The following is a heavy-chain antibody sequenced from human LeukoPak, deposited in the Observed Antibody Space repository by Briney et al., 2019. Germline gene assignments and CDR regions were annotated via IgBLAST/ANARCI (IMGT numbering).Heavy chain of an antibody. D-gene: IGHD6-13*01. Sequence: PSETLSLTCTVSGGSISYQYWSWLRQPPGKGLEWIGHIYSSGTTNYNPSLKSRVTISVDTSKNQFSLKLSSVTAADTAYYYCARQLIPLSAAGLIYFDYWGQGTLVTVSS. CDR3: ARQLIPLSAAGLIYFDY. CDR1: GGSISYQY. V-gene: IGHV4-59*08. J-gene: IGHJ4*02. CDR2: IYSSGTT.